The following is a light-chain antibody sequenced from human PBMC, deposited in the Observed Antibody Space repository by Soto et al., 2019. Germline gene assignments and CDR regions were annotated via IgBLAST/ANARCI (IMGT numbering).Light chain of an antibody. CDR1: QDISNY. J-gene: IGKJ5*01. CDR2: DAS. Sequence: DIQMTQYPSSLSASVGDRVTITCQASQDISNYLNWYQQKPGKAPKLLIYDASNLETGVPSRFSGSGSGTDFTFTISCLQPEDIATYYCQQYDNRLITFGQVTRLEIK. V-gene: IGKV1-33*01. CDR3: QQYDNRLIT.